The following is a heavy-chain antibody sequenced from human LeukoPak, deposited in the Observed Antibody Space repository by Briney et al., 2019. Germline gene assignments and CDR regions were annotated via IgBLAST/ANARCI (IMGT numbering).Heavy chain of an antibody. Sequence: SGGSLRLSCAASGFTFSSYAMSWVRQAPGKGLEWVSAITGSGGNTYYADSVKGRFTISRDNSKNTLYLQMNSLRAEDTAVYYCARERYQYSSSGGMDVWGQGTTVTVSS. D-gene: IGHD6-6*01. CDR1: GFTFSSYA. V-gene: IGHV3-23*01. CDR2: ITGSGGNT. CDR3: ARERYQYSSSGGMDV. J-gene: IGHJ6*02.